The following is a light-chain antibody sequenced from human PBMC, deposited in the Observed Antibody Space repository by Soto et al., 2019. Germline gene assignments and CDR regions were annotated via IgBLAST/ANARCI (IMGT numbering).Light chain of an antibody. V-gene: IGLV2-14*01. CDR1: SSDVGGYNY. CDR3: SSYTSSSTLSYV. CDR2: DVS. Sequence: QSALTQPASVSGSPGQSITISCTGTSSDVGGYNYVSWYQQHPGKAPKLMIYDVSNRTSGVSNRFSGSKSGNTASLTISGLQAEDEADYYCSSYTSSSTLSYVFGTGTKVTVL. J-gene: IGLJ1*01.